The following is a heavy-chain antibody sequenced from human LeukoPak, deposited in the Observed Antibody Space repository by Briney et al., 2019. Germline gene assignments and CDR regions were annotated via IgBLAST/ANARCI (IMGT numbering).Heavy chain of an antibody. CDR3: ARDLPIRIQLWFGGYFDL. J-gene: IGHJ2*01. CDR1: GFTFSSYA. CDR2: ISSSSSTI. D-gene: IGHD5-18*01. V-gene: IGHV3-48*01. Sequence: QPGGSLRLSCAASGFTFSSYAMTWVRQAPGKGLEWVSYISSSSSTIYYADSVKGRFTISRDNAKNSLYLQMNSLRAEDTAVYYCARDLPIRIQLWFGGYFDLWGRGTLVTVSS.